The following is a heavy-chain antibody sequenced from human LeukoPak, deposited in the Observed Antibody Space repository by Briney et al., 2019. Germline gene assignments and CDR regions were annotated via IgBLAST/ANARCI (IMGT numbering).Heavy chain of an antibody. V-gene: IGHV4-38-2*02. D-gene: IGHD6-13*01. CDR3: VRVETEGSSWYGVHYFDY. Sequence: SETLSLTCIVSAYSINNGYFWGWIRQPPGKGLEWIGNIYHSGNTYYNPSLESRVTISLDTSKNQFSLKLSSVTAADTAMYYCVRVETEGSSWYGVHYFDYWGQGTQVTVSS. CDR2: IYHSGNT. CDR1: AYSINNGYF. J-gene: IGHJ4*02.